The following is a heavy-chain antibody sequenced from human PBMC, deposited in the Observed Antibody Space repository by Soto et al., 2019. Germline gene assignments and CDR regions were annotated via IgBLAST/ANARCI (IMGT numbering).Heavy chain of an antibody. V-gene: IGHV3-23*01. CDR1: GFIFSSYP. CDR3: VSGTTITTPSYTTY. J-gene: IGHJ4*02. Sequence: PGGSLRLCCAACGFIFSSYPMSWVRQAPGKGLEWVSSVGKSGEATYYADSVKGRFTISRDNSRNTLYLQMNSLSAEDTAVYYGVSGTTITTPSYTTYWGRETRVTFS. CDR2: VGKSGEAT. D-gene: IGHD4-4*01.